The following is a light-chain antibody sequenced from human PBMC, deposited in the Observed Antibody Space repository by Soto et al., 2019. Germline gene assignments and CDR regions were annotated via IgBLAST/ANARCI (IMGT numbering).Light chain of an antibody. CDR2: EVS. Sequence: QSALTQPASVSGSPGQSITISCTGTSSDIGGYNYVSWYQQHPGKAPKLMIYEVSNRPSGVSNRFSGSKSGNTASLTISGLQAEDEADYYCSSYTGSSLYVFGGGTKLTVL. J-gene: IGLJ1*01. CDR3: SSYTGSSLYV. CDR1: SSDIGGYNY. V-gene: IGLV2-14*01.